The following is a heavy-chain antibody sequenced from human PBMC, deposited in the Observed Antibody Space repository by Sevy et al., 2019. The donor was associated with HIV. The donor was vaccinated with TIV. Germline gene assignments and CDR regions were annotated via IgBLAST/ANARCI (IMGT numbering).Heavy chain of an antibody. J-gene: IGHJ6*02. CDR1: GLTFSTYP. D-gene: IGHD6-19*01. CDR2: ISGSGGAT. CDR3: AKQDGVAVAAVPYYYYGMDV. Sequence: GGSRRLSFAASGLTFSTYPMSWVRQPQGKGLEGVSPISGSGGATYYADSVKGRFTISRDNSKNRLYLQMNSLRAEDTAVYYCAKQDGVAVAAVPYYYYGMDVWGQGTTVTVSS. V-gene: IGHV3-23*01.